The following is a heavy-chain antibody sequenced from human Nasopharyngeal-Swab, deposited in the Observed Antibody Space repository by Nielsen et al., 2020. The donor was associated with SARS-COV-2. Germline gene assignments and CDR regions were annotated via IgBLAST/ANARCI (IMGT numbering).Heavy chain of an antibody. J-gene: IGHJ4*02. CDR2: IVPALGLP. D-gene: IGHD5-12*01. Sequence: WVRQAPGQGLEWMGGIVPALGLPNYAQKFRGRVTISADRSPTTSYLELSSLRSEDTAIYYCAREGEYGAYDAPDYWGQGTLVTVSS. CDR3: AREGEYGAYDAPDY. V-gene: IGHV1-69*10.